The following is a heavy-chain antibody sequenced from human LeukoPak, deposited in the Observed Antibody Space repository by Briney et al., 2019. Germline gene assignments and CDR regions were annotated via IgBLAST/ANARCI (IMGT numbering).Heavy chain of an antibody. D-gene: IGHD3-3*01. CDR2: IYCSGST. CDR3: ARGGSITIFGVVIDFDI. V-gene: IGHV4-59*01. Sequence: SETLSLTCTVSGGSISSYYWSWIRQPPGKGLEWIGYIYCSGSTNYNPSLKSRVTISVDTSKNQFSLKLSSVTAADTAVYYCARGGSITIFGVVIDFDIWGQGTMVTVSS. J-gene: IGHJ3*02. CDR1: GGSISSYY.